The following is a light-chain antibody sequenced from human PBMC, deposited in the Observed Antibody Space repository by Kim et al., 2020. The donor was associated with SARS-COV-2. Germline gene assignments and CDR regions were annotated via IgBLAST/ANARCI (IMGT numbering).Light chain of an antibody. V-gene: IGLV3-19*01. CDR2: GKN. J-gene: IGLJ1*01. CDR1: SLRSYY. CDR3: NSRDSSGNHYV. Sequence: ALGQTVRITCQGASLRSYYASWYQQKPGQAPVFVIYGKNNRPSGIPHRFSGSSSGNTASLTITGAQAEDEADYYCNSRDSSGNHYVFGTGTKVTVL.